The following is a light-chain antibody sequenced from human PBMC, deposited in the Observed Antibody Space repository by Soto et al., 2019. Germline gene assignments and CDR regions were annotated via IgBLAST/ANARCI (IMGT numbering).Light chain of an antibody. CDR1: QSVTSN. CDR2: GAS. Sequence: IVLTQSQATLSLSPGERATLSCRGSQSVTSNLSWYQQKPGQAPRLLIYGASTRATGIPARFSGSGSGTEFTLTISSLQSEDFAVYFCQQYNNWPPVTFGPRTKVAI. J-gene: IGKJ3*01. V-gene: IGKV3-15*01. CDR3: QQYNNWPPVT.